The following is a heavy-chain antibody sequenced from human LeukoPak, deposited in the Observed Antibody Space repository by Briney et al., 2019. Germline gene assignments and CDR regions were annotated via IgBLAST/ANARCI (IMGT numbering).Heavy chain of an antibody. CDR1: GGTFSSYA. V-gene: IGHV1-18*01. D-gene: IGHD3-10*01. J-gene: IGHJ5*02. Sequence: GASVKVSCKASGGTFSSYANSWVRQAPGQGLEWMGWISAYNGNTNYAQKLQGRVTMTTDTSTSTAYMELRSLRSDDTAVYYCARDGSAYYGSGGNWFDPWGQGTLVTVSS. CDR3: ARDGSAYYGSGGNWFDP. CDR2: ISAYNGNT.